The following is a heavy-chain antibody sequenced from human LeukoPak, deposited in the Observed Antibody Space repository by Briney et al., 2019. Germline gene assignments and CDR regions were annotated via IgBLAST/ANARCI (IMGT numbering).Heavy chain of an antibody. Sequence: SETLSLTCALYGGSFSGYYWSSIRHPPGEGLEWIGEINHSGSTNYNPSLKSRVTISVDTSKNQFSPKLSSVTAADTAVYYCARGYGSGSYYQRWGQGTLVTVSS. V-gene: IGHV4-34*01. J-gene: IGHJ4*02. CDR3: ARGYGSGSYYQR. CDR1: GGSFSGYY. D-gene: IGHD3-10*01. CDR2: INHSGST.